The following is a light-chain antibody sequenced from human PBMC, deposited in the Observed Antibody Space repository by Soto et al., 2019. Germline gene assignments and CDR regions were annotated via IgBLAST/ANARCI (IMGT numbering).Light chain of an antibody. CDR3: SSYAGSNNLHVL. CDR2: EVI. V-gene: IGLV2-8*01. Sequence: QSVLTQPPSASGSPGQSVTISCTGSSSDVGGYEYVSWYQQHPGKAPKLIIYEVIKRPSGVPDRFSGSKSGNTVSLTVSGLQAEDEADYYCSSYAGSNNLHVLFGGGTKLTVL. CDR1: SSDVGGYEY. J-gene: IGLJ2*01.